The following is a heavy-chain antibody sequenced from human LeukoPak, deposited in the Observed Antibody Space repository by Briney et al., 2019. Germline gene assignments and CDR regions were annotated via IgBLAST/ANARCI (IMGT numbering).Heavy chain of an antibody. CDR1: GFTFSSYG. J-gene: IGHJ4*02. D-gene: IGHD3-16*02. V-gene: IGHV3-30*02. CDR2: IRYDGSNK. Sequence: PGGSLRLSCAASGFTFSSYGMHWVRQAPGEGLEWVAFIRYDGSNKYYADSVKGRFTISRDNSKNTLYLQMNSLRAEDTAVYYCANYVWGSYHYFEYRGQGTLVTVSS. CDR3: ANYVWGSYHYFEY.